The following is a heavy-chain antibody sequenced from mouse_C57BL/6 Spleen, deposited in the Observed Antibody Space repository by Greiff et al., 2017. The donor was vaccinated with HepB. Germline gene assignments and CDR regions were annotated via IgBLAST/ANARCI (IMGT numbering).Heavy chain of an antibody. Sequence: EVMLVESGGGLVKPGGSLKLSCAASGFTFSDYGMHWVRQAPEKGLEWVAYISSGSSTIYYADTVKGRFTISRDNAKNTLFLQMTSLRSEDTAMYYCAREYYGNYAMDYWGQGTSVTVSS. CDR2: ISSGSSTI. CDR3: AREYYGNYAMDY. D-gene: IGHD1-1*01. V-gene: IGHV5-17*01. J-gene: IGHJ4*01. CDR1: GFTFSDYG.